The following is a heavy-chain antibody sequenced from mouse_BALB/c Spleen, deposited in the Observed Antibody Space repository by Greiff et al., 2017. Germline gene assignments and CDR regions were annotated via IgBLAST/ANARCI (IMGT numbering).Heavy chain of an antibody. D-gene: IGHD2-4*01. CDR1: GYAFTSYN. CDR3: ARGGDYDVGFAY. V-gene: IGHV1S135*01. J-gene: IGHJ3*01. CDR2: IDPYNGGT. Sequence: VQLKQSGPELVKPGASVKVSCKASGYAFTSYNMYWVKQSHGKSLKWIGYIDPYNGGTTYNQKFKGKATLTVDKSSSTAYMHLNSLTSEDSAVYYCARGGDYDVGFAYWGQGTLVTVSA.